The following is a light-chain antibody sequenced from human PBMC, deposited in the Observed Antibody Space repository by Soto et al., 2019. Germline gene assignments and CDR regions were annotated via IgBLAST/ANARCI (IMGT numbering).Light chain of an antibody. CDR1: QSVNSN. CDR3: QQYHSWPT. CDR2: GAS. Sequence: EIVMTQSPATLSVSPGERATLSCRASQSVNSNLAWYQQKPGQAPRLLIYGASTRATGVPARFSGSGSGTQFTLPVRSLQSEPFAVHVRQQYHSWPTFGQGNKVEIK. V-gene: IGKV3-15*01. J-gene: IGKJ1*01.